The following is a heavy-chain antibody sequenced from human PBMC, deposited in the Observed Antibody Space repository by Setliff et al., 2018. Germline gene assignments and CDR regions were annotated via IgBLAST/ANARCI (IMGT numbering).Heavy chain of an antibody. Sequence: SVKVSCKASGGTFSGYAISWVRQAPGQGLEWMGGIIPILGIANYAQKLQGRVTITADKSTSTAYMELSSLRSEDTAVYYCARVYYGSGSYLGAFDIWGQGTMVTVSS. V-gene: IGHV1-69*10. J-gene: IGHJ3*02. CDR2: IIPILGIA. CDR3: ARVYYGSGSYLGAFDI. D-gene: IGHD3-10*01. CDR1: GGTFSGYA.